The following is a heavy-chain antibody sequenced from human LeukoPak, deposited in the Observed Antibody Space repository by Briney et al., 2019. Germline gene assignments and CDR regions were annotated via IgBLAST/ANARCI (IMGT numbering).Heavy chain of an antibody. V-gene: IGHV1-69*05. CDR1: GCTFSSYA. J-gene: IGHJ3*02. CDR2: IIPIFGTA. Sequence: SVKVSCKASGCTFSSYAISWVRQAPGQGLEWMGRIIPIFGTADYAQKFQGRVTITTDESTSTAYMELSSLRSEDTAVYYCARVRLWFGELFHTDAFDIWGQGTMVTVSS. D-gene: IGHD3-10*01. CDR3: ARVRLWFGELFHTDAFDI.